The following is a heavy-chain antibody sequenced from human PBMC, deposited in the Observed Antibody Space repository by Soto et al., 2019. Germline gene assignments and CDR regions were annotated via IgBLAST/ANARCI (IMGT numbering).Heavy chain of an antibody. J-gene: IGHJ3*01. CDR3: ASYGSGSYSQGAPDAFDL. D-gene: IGHD3-10*01. Sequence: QLQLQESGPGLVKPSETLSLTCTVSGGSISSSSYYWGWIRQPPGKGLEWIGSIYYSGSTYYNPSLKSRVAISVDTSKHQFSLKLGSVTAADTAVYYCASYGSGSYSQGAPDAFDLWGQGTMVTVSS. CDR2: IYYSGST. V-gene: IGHV4-39*01. CDR1: GGSISSSSYY.